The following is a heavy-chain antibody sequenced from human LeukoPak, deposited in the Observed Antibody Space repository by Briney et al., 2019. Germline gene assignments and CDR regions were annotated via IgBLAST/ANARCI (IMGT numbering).Heavy chain of an antibody. CDR3: ARAWGSSEEYFDY. Sequence: GASVTVSCKASGYSFSSYGITWVRQAPGQGLEWMGWISAYNGNTNYVQKLQGRVTMTTDTSTSTAYMELRSLRSDDTAVYYCARAWGSSEEYFDYWGQGTLVTVSS. CDR2: ISAYNGNT. V-gene: IGHV1-18*01. D-gene: IGHD3-16*01. J-gene: IGHJ4*02. CDR1: GYSFSSYG.